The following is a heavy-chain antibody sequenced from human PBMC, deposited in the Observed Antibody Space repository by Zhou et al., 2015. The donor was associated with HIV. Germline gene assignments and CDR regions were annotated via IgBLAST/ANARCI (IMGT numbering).Heavy chain of an antibody. Sequence: QVQLVQSGAEVKKPGSSVKVSCKASGGTFSNYGVSWVRQAPGQGLEWMGGIIPIFGSANYAQRFQGRVTITADESTSTAYMELSSLRSEDTAVYYCARDSSGPPAVWGQGTTVTVSS. V-gene: IGHV1-69*12. J-gene: IGHJ6*02. CDR1: GGTFSNYG. CDR3: ARDSSGPPAV. CDR2: IIPIFGSA. D-gene: IGHD3-22*01.